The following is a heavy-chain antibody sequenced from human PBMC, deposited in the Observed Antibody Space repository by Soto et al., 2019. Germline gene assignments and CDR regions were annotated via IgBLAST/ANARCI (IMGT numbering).Heavy chain of an antibody. V-gene: IGHV3-74*01. Sequence: EVQVVESGGGLVQPGGSLRLSCAASGFTLSSYWMHWVRQAPGKGLVWVSRINSDGSDTVYADSVKGRFAISRDNAKNTLYLQMDILRAEDTAVYYCSRSELRSGYSSYYGMDVWGQGTTVTVSS. CDR3: SRSELRSGYSSYYGMDV. D-gene: IGHD5-12*01. CDR1: GFTLSSYW. J-gene: IGHJ6*02. CDR2: INSDGSDT.